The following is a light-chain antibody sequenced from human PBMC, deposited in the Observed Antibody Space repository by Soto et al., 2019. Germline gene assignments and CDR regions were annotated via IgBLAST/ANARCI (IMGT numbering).Light chain of an antibody. J-gene: IGLJ2*01. CDR1: SSNIGSNY. Sequence: QSVLTQPPSASGTPGQRVTISCSGSSSNIGSNYVYWYQQFPGTAPRLLIYGNYQRPSGVPDRFSGSKSGTSASLAISGLRSEDEADYYCSSYTSSSTLVVFGGGTKVTVL. CDR3: SSYTSSSTLVV. CDR2: GNY. V-gene: IGLV1-47*02.